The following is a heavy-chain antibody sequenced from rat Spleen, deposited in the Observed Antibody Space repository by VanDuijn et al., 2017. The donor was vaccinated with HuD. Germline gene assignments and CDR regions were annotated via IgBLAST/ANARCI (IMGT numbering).Heavy chain of an antibody. V-gene: IGHV5-31*01. D-gene: IGHD5-1*01. CDR3: TTIGRDWEGVMDA. CDR1: GFTFNNYW. Sequence: EVKLLESGGGLVQPGDSLRLSCAASGFTFNNYWMTWIRQAPGKGLEWVASITNTGGSTYYPDSVKGRFTISRENAKSTLYLQMNSLRSEDTATYYCTTIGRDWEGVMDAWGQGASVTVSS. CDR2: ITNTGGST. J-gene: IGHJ4*01.